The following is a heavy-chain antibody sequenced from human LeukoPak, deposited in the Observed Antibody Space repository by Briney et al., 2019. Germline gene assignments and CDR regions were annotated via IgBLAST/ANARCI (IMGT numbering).Heavy chain of an antibody. CDR2: ISAYNGNT. V-gene: IGHV1-18*01. CDR1: GYTFTSYG. J-gene: IGHJ4*02. D-gene: IGHD5-24*01. CDR3: ARDRRDGYNYAFDY. Sequence: ASVKVSCKASGYTFTSYGISWVRQAPGQGLEWMGWISAYNGNTNYAQKFQGRVTITADKSTSTAYMELSSLRSEDTAVYYCARDRRDGYNYAFDYWGQGTLVTVSS.